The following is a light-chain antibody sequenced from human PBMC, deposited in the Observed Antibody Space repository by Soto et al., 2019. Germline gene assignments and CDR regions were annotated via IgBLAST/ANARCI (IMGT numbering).Light chain of an antibody. J-gene: IGKJ2*01. CDR2: DAS. V-gene: IGKV1-5*01. Sequence: DIQMTQSPSTLSASVGDRVPITCRASQSISQWLASYQHKPGKAPKLQIYDASTLGSGVPSSFRGSGSGTEVTLTISSLEADDFATSYCRHLSGSFGQGTKLEI. CDR3: RHLSGS. CDR1: QSISQW.